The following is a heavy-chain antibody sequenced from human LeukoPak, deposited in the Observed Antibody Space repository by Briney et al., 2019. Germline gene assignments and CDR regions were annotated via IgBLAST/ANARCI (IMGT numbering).Heavy chain of an antibody. V-gene: IGHV3-23*01. CDR1: GFAFSSYA. J-gene: IGHJ4*02. CDR2: ISGSGDTT. D-gene: IGHD2-21*02. Sequence: GRSLRLSCAASGFAFSSYAMSWVRQAPGKGLEWVSVISGSGDTTYYADSVKGRFTISRDNSKNTLYLRMNSLRAEDTAVYYCAKEPAHCGRDCRSLSDYWGQGTLVTVSS. CDR3: AKEPAHCGRDCRSLSDY.